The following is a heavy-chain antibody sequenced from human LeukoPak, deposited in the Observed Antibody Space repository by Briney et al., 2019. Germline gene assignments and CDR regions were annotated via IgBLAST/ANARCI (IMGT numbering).Heavy chain of an antibody. D-gene: IGHD3-9*01. CDR3: ARDRSQLVLRYFDWLFGGEFDY. V-gene: IGHV3-7*01. CDR1: GFTFSSYW. J-gene: IGHJ4*02. CDR2: IKQDGSEK. Sequence: PGGSLRLSCAASGFTFSSYWMSWVRQAPGKGLEWVANIKQDGSEKYYVDSVKGRFTISRDNAKDSLYLQMNSLRAEDTAVYYCARDRSQLVLRYFDWLFGGEFDYWGQGTLVTVSS.